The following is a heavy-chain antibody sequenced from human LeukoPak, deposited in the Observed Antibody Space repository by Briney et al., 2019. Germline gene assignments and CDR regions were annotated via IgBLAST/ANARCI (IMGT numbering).Heavy chain of an antibody. CDR3: ARRGATRVAFDI. V-gene: IGHV3-74*01. Sequence: GGSLRLSCTASGFTFSSYGMSWVRQAPGKGLVWVSRINSDGSTTSYADSVKGRFTISRDNAKNTLYLQMNSLRAEDTAVYYCARRGATRVAFDIWGQGTMVTVSS. CDR2: INSDGSTT. D-gene: IGHD1-26*01. J-gene: IGHJ3*02. CDR1: GFTFSSYG.